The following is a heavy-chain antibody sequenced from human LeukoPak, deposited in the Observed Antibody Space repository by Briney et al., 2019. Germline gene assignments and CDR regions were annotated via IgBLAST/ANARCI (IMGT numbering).Heavy chain of an antibody. Sequence: GGSLRLSCAASGFTFDDYAMHWVRQAPGKGLEWVSGISWNSGSIGYADSVKGRFTISRGNSKNTLYLQMNSLRAEDTAVYYCAKDKDIVVVPAALHYFDYWGQGTLVTVSS. V-gene: IGHV3-9*01. J-gene: IGHJ4*02. D-gene: IGHD2-2*01. CDR1: GFTFDDYA. CDR3: AKDKDIVVVPAALHYFDY. CDR2: ISWNSGSI.